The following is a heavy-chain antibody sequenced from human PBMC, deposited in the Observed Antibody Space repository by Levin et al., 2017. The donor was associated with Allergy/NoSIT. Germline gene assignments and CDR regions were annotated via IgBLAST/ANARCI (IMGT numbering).Heavy chain of an antibody. CDR2: ISAYNGNT. CDR3: ARDLWGPVTPTPVGDY. CDR1: GYTFTSYG. Sequence: PRASVKVSCKASGYTFTSYGISWVRQAPGQGLEWMGWISAYNGNTNYAQKLQGRVTMTTDTSTSTAYMGLRSLRSDDTAVYYCARDLWGPVTPTPVGDYWGQGTLVTVAS. V-gene: IGHV1-18*01. D-gene: IGHD3-16*01. J-gene: IGHJ4*02.